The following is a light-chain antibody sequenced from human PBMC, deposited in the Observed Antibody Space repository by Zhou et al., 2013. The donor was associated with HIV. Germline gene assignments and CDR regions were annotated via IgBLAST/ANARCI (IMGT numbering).Light chain of an antibody. CDR2: SAS. Sequence: IQLTQSPSSLSASAGDRVTITCRASQDISNFLAWYQQRPGTPPKLLIYSASTLQSGVPSRFSGSGSGTEFTLTISSLQPEDFATYYCLQHNNYPRTFGQGTKVEIK. CDR3: LQHNNYPRT. V-gene: IGKV1-9*01. J-gene: IGKJ1*01. CDR1: QDISNF.